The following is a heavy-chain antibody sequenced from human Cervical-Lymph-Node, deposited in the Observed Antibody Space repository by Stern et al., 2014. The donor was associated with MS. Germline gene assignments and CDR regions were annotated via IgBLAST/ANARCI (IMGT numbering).Heavy chain of an antibody. CDR1: GFTFSNYG. J-gene: IGHJ6*02. D-gene: IGHD1-26*01. CDR2: IWYDGNNK. CDR3: ARDLRVGDTFYNGLDV. V-gene: IGHV3-33*01. Sequence: VQLVESGGGVVQPGTSLRLSCAASGFTFSNYGMHWVRQAPGKGLEWVAVIWYDGNNKYYADSVKGRFTISRDNSKNTLYLQMTSLRADDTAVFYCARDLRVGDTFYNGLDVWGQGTTVTVSS.